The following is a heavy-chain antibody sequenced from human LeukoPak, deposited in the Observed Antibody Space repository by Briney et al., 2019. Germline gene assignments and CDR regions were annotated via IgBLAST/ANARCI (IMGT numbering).Heavy chain of an antibody. CDR3: ARWAGDYVDAFDI. J-gene: IGHJ3*02. D-gene: IGHD4-17*01. CDR2: IYYSGST. Sequence: SETLSLTCAVYGGSFSGYYWSWIRQPPGKGLEWIGYIYYSGSTYYNPSLKSRVTISVDTSKNQFSLKLSSVTAADTAVYYCARWAGDYVDAFDIWGQGTMVTVSS. CDR1: GGSFSGYY. V-gene: IGHV4-30-4*08.